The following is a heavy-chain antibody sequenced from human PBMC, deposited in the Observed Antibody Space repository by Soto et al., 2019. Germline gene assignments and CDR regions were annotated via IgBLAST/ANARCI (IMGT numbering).Heavy chain of an antibody. V-gene: IGHV1-3*01. CDR1: GYTFTNSA. J-gene: IGHJ6*03. D-gene: IGHD3-3*01. Sequence: QVQLVQSGAGIKKPGASVKVSCKASGYTFTNSAMHWVRQAPGQSLEWMGWINAGNGNTKFSQNFQGRVSITRDTSASTAYMELNSLTSEDTAVYFCARENLDFWSTHRVGDYYYMDVWGNGTTVTVSS. CDR2: INAGNGNT. CDR3: ARENLDFWSTHRVGDYYYMDV.